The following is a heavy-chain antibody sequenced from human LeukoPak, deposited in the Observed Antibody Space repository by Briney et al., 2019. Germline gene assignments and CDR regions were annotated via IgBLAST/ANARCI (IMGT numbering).Heavy chain of an antibody. V-gene: IGHV4-30-2*01. Sequence: SQTPSLTCAVSGGSISSGGYSWSWIRQPPGKGLEWIGYIYHSGSTYYNPSLKSRVTISVDRSKNQFSLKLSSVTAADTAVYYCARESHCSSTSCRYNWFDPWGQGTLVTVSS. CDR1: GGSISSGGYS. J-gene: IGHJ5*02. CDR3: ARESHCSSTSCRYNWFDP. D-gene: IGHD2-2*01. CDR2: IYHSGST.